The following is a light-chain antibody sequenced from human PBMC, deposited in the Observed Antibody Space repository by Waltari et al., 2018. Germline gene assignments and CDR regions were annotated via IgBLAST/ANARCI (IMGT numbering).Light chain of an antibody. CDR1: QTLNNNY. CDR2: PAS. J-gene: IGKJ2*01. CDR3: QQYGSSPYS. V-gene: IGKV3-20*01. Sequence: EIVLTQSPGPLSLSAGERATLSCMASQTLNNNYLAWYQQKPGQSPGLLIFPASKRATGVPDRFSGSGSGTDFTLTISRLEPEDFAMYYCQQYGSSPYSFGQGARVDFK.